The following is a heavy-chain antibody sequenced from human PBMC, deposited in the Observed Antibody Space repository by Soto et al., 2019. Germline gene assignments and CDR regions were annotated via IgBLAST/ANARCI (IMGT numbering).Heavy chain of an antibody. V-gene: IGHV3-23*01. Sequence: EVQLLESGGGLVQPGGSLRLSCAASGFTFSSYAMSWVRQAPGKGLEWVSAISGSGGSTYYADSVKGRFTISRDNSKNTLYLQMNSLRAEDTAVYYCAKDLFDDYGDLGAFDIWGQGTMVTVSS. CDR1: GFTFSSYA. CDR2: ISGSGGST. J-gene: IGHJ3*02. CDR3: AKDLFDDYGDLGAFDI. D-gene: IGHD4-17*01.